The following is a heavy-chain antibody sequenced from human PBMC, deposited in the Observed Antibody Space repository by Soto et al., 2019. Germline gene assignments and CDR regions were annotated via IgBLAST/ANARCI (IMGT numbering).Heavy chain of an antibody. V-gene: IGHV4-31*03. D-gene: IGHD2-15*01. CDR3: ARDQWVLLYCSGGSCYLRGYYYGMDV. J-gene: IGHJ6*02. CDR1: GGSISSGGYY. Sequence: SETLSLTCTVSGGSISSGGYYWSWIRQHPGKGLEWIGYIYYSGSTYYNTSLKSRVTISVDTSKNQFSLKLSSVTAADTAVYYCARDQWVLLYCSGGSCYLRGYYYGMDVWGQGTTVTVSS. CDR2: IYYSGST.